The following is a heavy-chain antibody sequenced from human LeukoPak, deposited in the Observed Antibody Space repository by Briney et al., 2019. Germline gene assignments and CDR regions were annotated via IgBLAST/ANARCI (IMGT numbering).Heavy chain of an antibody. V-gene: IGHV1-69*13. Sequence: SVKVSCKASGGTFSSYAISWVRQAPGQGLEWMGGIIPIFGTANYAQKFQGRVTITADESTSTAYMELSSLRSEDTVVYYCARAQYYYGSENWFDPWGQGTLVTVSS. CDR2: IIPIFGTA. J-gene: IGHJ5*02. CDR3: ARAQYYYGSENWFDP. CDR1: GGTFSSYA. D-gene: IGHD3-10*01.